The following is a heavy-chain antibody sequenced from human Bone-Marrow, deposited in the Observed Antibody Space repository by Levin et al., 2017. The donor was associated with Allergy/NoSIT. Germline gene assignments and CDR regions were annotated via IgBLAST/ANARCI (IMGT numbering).Heavy chain of an antibody. D-gene: IGHD2-21*01. J-gene: IGHJ4*02. Sequence: SETLSLTCTVSDGSVSSGYYYWSWIRQPPGKGLEWIGYFYYSGSTKYNPSLKSRATISVDTSTNQFSLKLTSVTAADTAVYYCARDFGGALYYFDFRGQGTLVTVSS. V-gene: IGHV4-61*01. CDR2: FYYSGST. CDR1: DGSVSSGYYY. CDR3: ARDFGGALYYFDF.